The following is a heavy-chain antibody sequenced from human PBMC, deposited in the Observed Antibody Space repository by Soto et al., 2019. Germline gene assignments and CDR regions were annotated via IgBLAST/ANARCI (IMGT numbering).Heavy chain of an antibody. J-gene: IGHJ4*02. Sequence: QVQLVQSGAEVKKPGASVKVSCKASGYTFTSYGISWVRQAPGQGLEWMGWISAYNGNTNYAQKLQGRVTITTATSTSTAYMELRSLRSDDTVVYYWARAVAGPLFSDYWGQGTLVTVSS. CDR1: GYTFTSYG. D-gene: IGHD6-19*01. V-gene: IGHV1-18*01. CDR2: ISAYNGNT. CDR3: ARAVAGPLFSDY.